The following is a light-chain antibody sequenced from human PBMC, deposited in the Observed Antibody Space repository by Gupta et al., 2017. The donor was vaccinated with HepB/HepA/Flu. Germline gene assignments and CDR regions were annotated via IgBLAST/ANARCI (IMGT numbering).Light chain of an antibody. CDR1: SSNIGNNY. CDR2: ENK. J-gene: IGLJ2*01. CDR3: ETGDNSRSAVV. V-gene: IGLV1-51*02. Sequence: QSVLTQPPSVSAAPGQRVTISCSGSSSNIGNNYMSWYQQRPGTAPKVLIYENKKRPSGIPDRFSGSKSGTSATLSITGLQTGDEADYYCETGDNSRSAVVFGGGTRLTVL.